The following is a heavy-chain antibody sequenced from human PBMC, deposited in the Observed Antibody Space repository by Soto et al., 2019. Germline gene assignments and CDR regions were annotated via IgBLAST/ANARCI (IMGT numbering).Heavy chain of an antibody. CDR1: GYTFPNFG. D-gene: IGHD6-13*01. CDR3: ARTGRGAVSGADWFDP. CDR2: INGFNGNT. Sequence: ASVKVSCKASGYTFPNFGITWVRQAPGQGLERMGWINGFNGNTNYAQKLQGRVTMTTDTSTRTAYMELRSLRSDDTAVYYCARTGRGAVSGADWFDPWGQGTLFTVSS. J-gene: IGHJ5*02. V-gene: IGHV1-18*01.